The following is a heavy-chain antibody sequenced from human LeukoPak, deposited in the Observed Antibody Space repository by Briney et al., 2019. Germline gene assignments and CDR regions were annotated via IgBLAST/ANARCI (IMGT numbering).Heavy chain of an antibody. CDR2: ICYSGST. V-gene: IGHV4-39*01. Sequence: PSETLSLTCTVSGGSISSSSYYWGWIRQPPGTGLEWIGSICYSGSTYYNPSLKSRVTISVDTSKNQFSLKLSSVTAADTAVYYCASKRGYSSGWFDPWGQGTLVTVSS. D-gene: IGHD5-18*01. CDR3: ASKRGYSSGWFDP. CDR1: GGSISSSSYY. J-gene: IGHJ5*02.